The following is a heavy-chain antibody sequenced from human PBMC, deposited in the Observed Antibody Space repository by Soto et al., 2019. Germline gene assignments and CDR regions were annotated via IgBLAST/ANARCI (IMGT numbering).Heavy chain of an antibody. CDR2: IRSDGSIT. CDR3: ALSDWFDP. V-gene: IGHV3-74*01. J-gene: IGHJ5*02. CDR1: GFTFSGYW. Sequence: GGSLRLSCAASGFTFSGYWMHWVRQAPGKGLVWVSRIRSDGSITSYADSVKGRFTISRDNARNTLYLQMNSLRAEDTAVYYCALSDWFDPWGPGTLVTVSS.